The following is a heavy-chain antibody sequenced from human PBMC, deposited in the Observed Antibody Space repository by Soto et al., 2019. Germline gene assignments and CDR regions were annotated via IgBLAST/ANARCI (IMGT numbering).Heavy chain of an antibody. CDR3: AHKGPEDWPLDY. D-gene: IGHD3-9*01. Sequence: QITLKESGPTLVRPTQTLTLTCAFSGFSLSTSGVGVGWIRQPPGKALEWLAVIYWDDSKHYSPSLRSRLTIPQATSKNQVVLIMTHMDPMDTGTYYCAHKGPEDWPLDYWGQGTLVTVSS. V-gene: IGHV2-5*02. J-gene: IGHJ4*02. CDR2: IYWDDSK. CDR1: GFSLSTSGVG.